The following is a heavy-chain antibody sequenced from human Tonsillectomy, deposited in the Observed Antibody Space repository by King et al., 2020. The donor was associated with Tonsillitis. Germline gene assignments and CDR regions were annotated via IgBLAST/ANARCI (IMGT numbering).Heavy chain of an antibody. CDR2: IIPIFGTA. J-gene: IGHJ6*02. D-gene: IGHD2-2*03. CDR1: GGTFSSYA. CDR3: ARVFMDRRAQNYYYYYGMDV. Sequence: QLVQSGAEVKKPGSSVKVSCKASGGTFSSYAISWVRQAPGQGLEWMGGIIPIFGTANYAQKFQGRVTITADESTSTAYMELSSLRSEDTAVYYCARVFMDRRAQNYYYYYGMDVWGQGTTVTVSS. V-gene: IGHV1-69*12.